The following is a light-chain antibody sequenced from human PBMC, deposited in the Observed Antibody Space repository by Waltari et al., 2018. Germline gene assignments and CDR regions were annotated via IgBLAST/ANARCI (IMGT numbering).Light chain of an antibody. CDR3: QQGSVLPLT. CDR2: DTS. Sequence: IVLTQSPATLSVSAGERATLSCRASQSVFNYLAWSQQNPGQAPSLLIYDTSKRATGIPARFSGSGSGTDFTLTISNLEAEDFALYFCQQGSVLPLTFGGGTKVDIK. J-gene: IGKJ4*01. CDR1: QSVFNY. V-gene: IGKV3-11*01.